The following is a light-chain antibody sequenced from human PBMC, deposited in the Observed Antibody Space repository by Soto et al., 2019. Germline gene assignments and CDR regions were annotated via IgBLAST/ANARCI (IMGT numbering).Light chain of an antibody. CDR1: QSVSSY. V-gene: IGKV3-11*01. CDR2: DAS. Sequence: EIVLTQSPATLSLSPGERATLSCRASQSVSSYLAWYQQKPGQAPRLLIYDASNRATGIPARFSGSGSGTVFTLTISSLEPEDFAVYYCQQRSNWPPPFGQGTKLEIK. CDR3: QQRSNWPPP. J-gene: IGKJ2*01.